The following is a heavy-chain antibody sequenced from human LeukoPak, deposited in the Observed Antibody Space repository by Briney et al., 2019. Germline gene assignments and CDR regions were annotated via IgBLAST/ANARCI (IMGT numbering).Heavy chain of an antibody. CDR3: ARFSRPFYCSSTSCYPHYFDY. D-gene: IGHD2-2*01. V-gene: IGHV4-31*03. Sequence: PSQTLSLTCTVSGGSISSGDYYWSSIRQHLGKGLEWIGYIYYSGSTYYNPSLKSRVTISVDTSKNQFSLKLSSVTAADTAVYYCARFSRPFYCSSTSCYPHYFDYWGQGTLVTVSS. CDR1: GGSISSGDYY. CDR2: IYYSGST. J-gene: IGHJ4*02.